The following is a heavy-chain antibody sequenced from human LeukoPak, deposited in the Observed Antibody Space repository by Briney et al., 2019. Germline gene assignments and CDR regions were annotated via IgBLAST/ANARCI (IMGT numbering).Heavy chain of an antibody. CDR2: ISGSGDYT. Sequence: GGSLRLSCAASGFTFSSHGMSWVRQAPGKGLEWVSTISGSGDYTYYADSVKGRFTISRDNSKNTLYLQMNSLRAEDTAIYYCAKVTYGSGTYGAFDSWGQGTLVTVSS. V-gene: IGHV3-23*01. J-gene: IGHJ4*02. CDR3: AKVTYGSGTYGAFDS. CDR1: GFTFSSHG. D-gene: IGHD3-10*01.